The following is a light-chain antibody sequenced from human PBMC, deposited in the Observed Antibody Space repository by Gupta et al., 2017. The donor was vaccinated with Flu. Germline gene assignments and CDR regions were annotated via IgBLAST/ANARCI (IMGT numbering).Light chain of an antibody. J-gene: IGKJ5*01. CDR2: PAS. Sequence: EIMITQSPGTLSVSPGESSTRSCRASQSIGSNLAWYQQKPGQSPRLLIFPASSRETGIPAKFSGSGSGTDFTLTISRLQSEDFAVYYCQQDAHWPPITFGQGTRLEIK. V-gene: IGKV3-15*01. CDR1: QSIGSN. CDR3: QQDAHWPPIT.